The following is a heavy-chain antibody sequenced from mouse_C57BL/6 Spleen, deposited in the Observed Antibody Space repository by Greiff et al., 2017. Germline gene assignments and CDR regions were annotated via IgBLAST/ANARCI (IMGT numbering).Heavy chain of an antibody. J-gene: IGHJ1*03. CDR1: GYTFTSYW. Sequence: QVQLKQPGAELVKPGASVKLSCKASGYTFTSYWMQWVKQRPGQGLEWIGEIDPSDSYTNYNQKFKGKATLTVDTSSSTAYMQLSSLTSEDSAVYYCAVITTVVATNFDVWGTGTTVTVSS. V-gene: IGHV1-50*01. D-gene: IGHD1-1*01. CDR2: IDPSDSYT. CDR3: AVITTVVATNFDV.